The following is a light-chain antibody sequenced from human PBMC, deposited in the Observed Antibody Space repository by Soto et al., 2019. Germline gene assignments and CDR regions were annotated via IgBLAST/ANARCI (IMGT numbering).Light chain of an antibody. J-gene: IGKJ1*01. V-gene: IGKV1-5*01. CDR3: HPNTTYSKK. CDR1: QSISGW. CDR2: DAS. Sequence: IQLTQSPSTLAAAVGDRVSITSLSSQSISGWLAWYQQKPGKAPKLLIYDASTLESGVPSRFRGSGTGTKFYITNRQSERDECADYFCHPNTTYSKKFGQGTKVE.